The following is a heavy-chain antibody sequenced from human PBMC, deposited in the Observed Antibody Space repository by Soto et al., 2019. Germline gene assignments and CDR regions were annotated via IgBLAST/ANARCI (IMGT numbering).Heavy chain of an antibody. Sequence: SETLSLTCAVYGGSFSGYYWSWIRQPPGKGLEWIGEINHSGSTNYNPSLKSRVTISVDTSKNQFSLKLSSVTAADTAVYYCARGQQLAPGAPHFDYWGQGTLVTVSS. CDR3: ARGQQLAPGAPHFDY. J-gene: IGHJ4*02. CDR1: GGSFSGYY. D-gene: IGHD6-13*01. V-gene: IGHV4-34*01. CDR2: INHSGST.